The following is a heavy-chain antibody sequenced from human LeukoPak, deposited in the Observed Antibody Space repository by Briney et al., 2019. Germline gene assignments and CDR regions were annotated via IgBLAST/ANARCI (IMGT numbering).Heavy chain of an antibody. CDR3: ARDSTKYCSSTSCSPMDV. D-gene: IGHD2-2*01. CDR2: ISYDGSNK. Sequence: GGSLRLSCAASGFTFSSYAMHWVRQAPGKGLEWVAVISYDGSNKYYADSVKGRFTISRDNSKNTLYLQMNSLRAEDTAVYYCARDSTKYCSSTSCSPMDVWGKGTTVTVSS. CDR1: GFTFSSYA. J-gene: IGHJ6*03. V-gene: IGHV3-30-3*01.